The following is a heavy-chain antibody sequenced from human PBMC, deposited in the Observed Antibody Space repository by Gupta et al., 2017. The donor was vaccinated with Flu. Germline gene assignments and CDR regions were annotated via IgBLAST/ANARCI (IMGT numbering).Heavy chain of an antibody. D-gene: IGHD6-6*01. CDR3: ARPWRGGGTSRSSSFGY. V-gene: IGHV1-8*01. Sequence: GQGLEWMGWMNPNSGNTGYAQKFQGRVTMTRNTSISTAYMELSSLRSEDTAVYYCARPWRGGGTSRSSSFGYWGQGTLVTVSS. J-gene: IGHJ4*02. CDR2: MNPNSGNT.